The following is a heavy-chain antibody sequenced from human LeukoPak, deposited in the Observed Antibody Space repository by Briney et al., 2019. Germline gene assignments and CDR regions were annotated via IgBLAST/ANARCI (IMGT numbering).Heavy chain of an antibody. CDR2: ISWDGGST. D-gene: IGHD3-10*01. V-gene: IGHV3-43*01. J-gene: IGHJ4*02. CDR1: GFTFDDYT. Sequence: GGSLRLSCAASGFTFDDYTMHWVRQAPGKGLEWVSLISWDGGSTYYADSVKGRFTISRDNSKNSLYLQMNSLRTEDTALYYCAKDKNYGSGSSYYFDYWGQGTLVTVSS. CDR3: AKDKNYGSGSSYYFDY.